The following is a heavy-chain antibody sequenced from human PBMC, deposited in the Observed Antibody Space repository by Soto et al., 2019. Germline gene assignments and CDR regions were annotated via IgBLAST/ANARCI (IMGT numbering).Heavy chain of an antibody. V-gene: IGHV5-10-1*01. CDR1: GYSFAGYW. Sequence: GESLKISCKGSGYSFAGYWITWVRQKPGKGLEWMGRIDPSDSQTNYSPSFRGHVTISATKSITTSFLQWSSRKASDTPMYYCASQIFGSDTGPNLKYHFNSWGKGTPVAVAS. CDR2: IDPSDSQT. J-gene: IGHJ4*02. CDR3: ASQIFGSDTGPNLKYHFNS. D-gene: IGHD5-18*01.